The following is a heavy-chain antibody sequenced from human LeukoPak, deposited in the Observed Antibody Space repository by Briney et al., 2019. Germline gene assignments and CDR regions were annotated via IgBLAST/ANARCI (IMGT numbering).Heavy chain of an antibody. V-gene: IGHV3-11*01. CDR1: GFTFSDYY. CDR3: ARGFSRLPNYYYYYGMDV. J-gene: IGHJ6*02. D-gene: IGHD5-18*01. CDR2: VSSSGSTI. Sequence: GGSLRLSCAASGFTFSDYYMSWIRQAPGKGLEWVSYVSSSGSTIYYADSVKGRFTISRDNAKNSLYLQMNSLRAEDTAVYYCARGFSRLPNYYYYYGMDVWGQGTTVTVSS.